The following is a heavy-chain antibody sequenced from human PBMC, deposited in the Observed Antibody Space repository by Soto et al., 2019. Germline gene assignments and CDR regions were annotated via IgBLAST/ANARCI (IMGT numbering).Heavy chain of an antibody. D-gene: IGHD1-20*01. CDR2: IGSGSSPI. CDR3: VRGYKSHIYYS. J-gene: IGHJ4*02. V-gene: IGHV3-48*02. CDR1: GFTFSSHG. Sequence: PGGSLRLSCAASGFTFSSHGMTWVRQAPGRGLEWLSYIGSGSSPIYYADSVKGRFTISRDNAKNSFFLQMNSLRDDDTAVYYCVRGYKSHIYYSSGQGTLVTVS.